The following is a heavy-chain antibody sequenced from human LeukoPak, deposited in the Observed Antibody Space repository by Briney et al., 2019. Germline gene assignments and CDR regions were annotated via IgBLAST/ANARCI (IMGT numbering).Heavy chain of an antibody. D-gene: IGHD3-10*01. CDR3: ARDPPFGELLYDAFDI. J-gene: IGHJ3*02. Sequence: ASVKVSCKASGYTFTSYAMHWVRQAPGQRLEWMGWINAGNGNTKYSQKFQGRVTITRDTSASTAYMELSSLRSEDTAVYYCARDPPFGELLYDAFDIWGQGTMVTVSS. V-gene: IGHV1-3*01. CDR2: INAGNGNT. CDR1: GYTFTSYA.